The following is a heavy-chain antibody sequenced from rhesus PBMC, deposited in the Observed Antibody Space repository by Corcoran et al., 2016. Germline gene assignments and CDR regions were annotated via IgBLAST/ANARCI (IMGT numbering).Heavy chain of an antibody. J-gene: IGHJ4*01. CDR3: ARASNPYSSGSGYFDY. D-gene: IGHD6-13*01. Sequence: QVQLHESGPGVVKTSETLSLPCAVSVGFLSSGYDWSWILLLPGTVLDVIGYIYGSSGSNNYNPSLKNRVTSSKDASKNQFSLKLSSCTAADTAVYDCARASNPYSSGSGYFDYWGQGVLVTVSS. V-gene: IGHV4-76*01. CDR1: VGFLSSGYD. CDR2: IYGSSGSN.